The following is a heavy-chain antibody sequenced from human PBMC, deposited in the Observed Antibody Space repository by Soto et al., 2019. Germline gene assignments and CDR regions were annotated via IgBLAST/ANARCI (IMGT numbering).Heavy chain of an antibody. V-gene: IGHV3-33*03. Sequence: QVQLVESGGGVVQPGRSLRLSCAASGFTFSNYGMHWVRQAPGKGLEWQAVIINDGSDEKYGDSVKGRVTISSDNSKNTLYLQINSLRVEYTAVYYCATDDDRPDNGLDMWGQGTVVTVSS. CDR1: GFTFSNYG. CDR3: ATDDDRPDNGLDM. J-gene: IGHJ3*02. D-gene: IGHD2-8*01. CDR2: IINDGSDE.